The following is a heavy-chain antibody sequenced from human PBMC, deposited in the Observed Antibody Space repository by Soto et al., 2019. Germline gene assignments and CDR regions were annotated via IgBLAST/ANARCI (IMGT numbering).Heavy chain of an antibody. CDR3: AIDGSGTYYYPGY. CDR1: GGTFSSYT. CDR2: IIPILGIP. D-gene: IGHD3-10*01. V-gene: IGHV1-69*02. Sequence: QVQLVQFGAEMKKPGSSVKVSCKASGGTFSSYTISWVRQAPGHGLEWMGRIIPILGIPNYAQKLQGRVTITADKSTSSAYMALSSLRSEDTAVYYCAIDGSGTYYYPGYWGQGTLVTVSS. J-gene: IGHJ4*02.